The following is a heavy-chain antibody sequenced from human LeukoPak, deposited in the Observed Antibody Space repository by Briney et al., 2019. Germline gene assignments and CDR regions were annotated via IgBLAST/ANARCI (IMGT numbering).Heavy chain of an antibody. Sequence: GGSLRLSCAASGFTFSSYAMSWVRQAPGKGLEWVSAISGSGGGTYYADSVKGRFTISRDNSKNTLYLQMNSLRAEDTAVYYCAKAQQLGRWYFDYWGQGTLVTVSS. J-gene: IGHJ4*02. CDR3: AKAQQLGRWYFDY. CDR2: ISGSGGGT. CDR1: GFTFSSYA. V-gene: IGHV3-23*01. D-gene: IGHD6-13*01.